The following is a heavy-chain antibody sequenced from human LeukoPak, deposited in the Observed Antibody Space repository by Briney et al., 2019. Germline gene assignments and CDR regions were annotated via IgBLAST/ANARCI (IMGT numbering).Heavy chain of an antibody. D-gene: IGHD6-19*01. CDR1: GFTFSGYI. CDR3: ARDQWLDY. J-gene: IGHJ4*02. V-gene: IGHV3-48*01. Sequence: GGSLTLSCAASGFTFSGYIMNWVRQAPGKGLEWVSFIGTSGNTIYYADSVKGRFTVSRDNAKNSLYLQMNSLRAEDTAVYYCARDQWLDYWGRGNPVTVSS. CDR2: IGTSGNTI.